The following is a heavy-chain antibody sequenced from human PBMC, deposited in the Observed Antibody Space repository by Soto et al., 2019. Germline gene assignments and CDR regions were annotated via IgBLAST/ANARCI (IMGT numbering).Heavy chain of an antibody. Sequence: QLQLQESGPGLVKPSETLSLTCTVSGGSISSSSYYWGWIRQPPGKGLEWIGSIYYSGSTYYNPSPKSRVTIPVDLSTNQFSLKLSSVTAAATAVYYCARHTPAISISDHWGQGTLVTVSS. CDR3: ARHTPAISISDH. J-gene: IGHJ4*02. D-gene: IGHD2-15*01. CDR2: IYYSGST. V-gene: IGHV4-39*01. CDR1: GGSISSSSYY.